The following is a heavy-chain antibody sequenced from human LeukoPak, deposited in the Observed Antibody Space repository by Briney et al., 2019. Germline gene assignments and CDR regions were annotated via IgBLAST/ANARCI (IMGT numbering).Heavy chain of an antibody. CDR1: GYTFTGYY. V-gene: IGHV1-2*02. CDR3: ASAPGLLWFGESSYSHDY. J-gene: IGHJ4*02. D-gene: IGHD3-10*01. Sequence: ASVKVSCKASGYTFTGYYMHWVRQAPGQGLEWMGWINPNSGGTNYAQKFQGRVTMTRDTSISTAYMELSRLRSDDTAVYYCASAPGLLWFGESSYSHDYWGQGTLVTVSP. CDR2: INPNSGGT.